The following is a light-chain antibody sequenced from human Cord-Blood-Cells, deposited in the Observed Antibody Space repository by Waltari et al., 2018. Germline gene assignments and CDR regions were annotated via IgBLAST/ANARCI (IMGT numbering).Light chain of an antibody. J-gene: IGLJ3*02. CDR2: SNH. Sequence: QSVLPQPPSASGPPGQRVTISCSGNSSNIGRHTVNWYQQLPGTAPKLLIYSNHQRPSGVTDRFSGSKSGTSASLAISGLQSEEEADYYCAAWDDSLNAWVFGGGTKLTVL. CDR3: AAWDDSLNAWV. CDR1: SSNIGRHT. V-gene: IGLV1-44*01.